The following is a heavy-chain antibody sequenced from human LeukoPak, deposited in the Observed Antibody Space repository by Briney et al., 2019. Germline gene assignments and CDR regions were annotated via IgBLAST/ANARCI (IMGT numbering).Heavy chain of an antibody. CDR2: IYGINNT. D-gene: IGHD3-10*01. J-gene: IGHJ6*03. CDR1: GFNVISNY. CDR3: ARVRGSGSYSNYYYMDV. V-gene: IGHV3-53*01. Sequence: PGGSLRLSCAASGFNVISNYMTWVRQAPGQGLEWVSVIYGINNTYYADSVKGRLTISRDTSKNTLDLQMNSLRAEDTGIYYCARVRGSGSYSNYYYMDVWGKGTTVTVSS.